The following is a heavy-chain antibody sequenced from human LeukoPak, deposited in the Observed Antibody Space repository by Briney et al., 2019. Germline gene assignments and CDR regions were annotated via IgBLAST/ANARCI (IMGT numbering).Heavy chain of an antibody. CDR1: GFTFSSYG. D-gene: IGHD6-19*01. CDR2: ISYDGSKK. CDR3: ARGGEWLDPERTPVDY. V-gene: IGHV3-30-3*01. Sequence: PGGSLRLSCAASGFTFSSYGMHWVRQAPGKGLEWVAVISYDGSKKYYADSVKGRFTISRDNSKNTLYLQMNSLRAEDTAVYYCARGGEWLDPERTPVDYWGQGTLVTVSS. J-gene: IGHJ4*02.